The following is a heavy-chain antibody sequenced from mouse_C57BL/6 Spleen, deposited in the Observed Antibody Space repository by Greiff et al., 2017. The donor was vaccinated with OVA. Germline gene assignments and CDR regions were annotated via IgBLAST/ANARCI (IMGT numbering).Heavy chain of an antibody. CDR2: IYPGNSDT. Sequence: DVKLQESGTVLARPGASVKMSCKTSGYTFTSYWMHWVKQRPGQGLEWIGAIYPGNSDTSYNQKFKGKAKLTAVTSASTAYMELSSLTNEDSAVYYCTTDYYGSSYGAYWGQGTLVTVSA. CDR3: TTDYYGSSYGAY. V-gene: IGHV1-5*01. CDR1: GYTFTSYW. J-gene: IGHJ3*01. D-gene: IGHD1-1*01.